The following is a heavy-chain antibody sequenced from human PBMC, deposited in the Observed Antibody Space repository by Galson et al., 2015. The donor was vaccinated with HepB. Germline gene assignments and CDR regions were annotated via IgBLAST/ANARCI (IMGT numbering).Heavy chain of an antibody. CDR1: GFTFSTYS. CDR3: ARGLRGSGSFYFDS. J-gene: IGHJ4*02. V-gene: IGHV3-48*01. CDR2: ISVISNTI. Sequence: SLRLSCAASGFTFSTYSMSWVRQAPGKGLEWISYISVISNTIFYADSVKGRFTISRDNAKNSLYLQMNSLRAEDTAVYYCARGLRGSGSFYFDSWGQGTLVTVSS. D-gene: IGHD3-22*01.